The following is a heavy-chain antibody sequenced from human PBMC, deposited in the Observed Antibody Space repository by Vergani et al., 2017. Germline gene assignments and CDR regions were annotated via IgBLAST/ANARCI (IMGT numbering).Heavy chain of an antibody. CDR1: GYSITNYW. Sequence: EVQLVQSGAEVKKPGESLKISCQGSGYSITNYWIAWVRQRPGKGLEWMGIIYAGDSDVRYSPSFQGQAIMSLDKSITTAYLQWRSLKASDTAIYYCTRHVPCGDGACLHVDHWGQGTQVTVSS. V-gene: IGHV5-51*01. J-gene: IGHJ4*02. CDR3: TRHVPCGDGACLHVDH. CDR2: IYAGDSDV. D-gene: IGHD2-21*01.